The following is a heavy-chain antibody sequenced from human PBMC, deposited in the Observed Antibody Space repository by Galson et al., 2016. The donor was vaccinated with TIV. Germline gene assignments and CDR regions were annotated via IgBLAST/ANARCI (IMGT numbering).Heavy chain of an antibody. D-gene: IGHD2-21*01. CDR3: ARERRHCGNECFLRYYYGMDA. V-gene: IGHV3-66*02. CDR2: IDSDGST. J-gene: IGHJ6*02. CDR1: GLSVSDNY. Sequence: SLRLSCAASGLSVSDNYMTWVRQAPGKGLEWVALIDSDGSTIHADSAKGRFTVSRDNSKNMVYLQMNSLRPEDTAVYFCARERRHCGNECFLRYYYGMDAWGQGTTVTVSS.